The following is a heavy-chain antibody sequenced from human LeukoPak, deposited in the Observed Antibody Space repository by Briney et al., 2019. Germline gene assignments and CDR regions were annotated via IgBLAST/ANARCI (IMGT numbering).Heavy chain of an antibody. V-gene: IGHV3-7*01. CDR1: GFTFSNYW. CDR2: IYQDGSET. CDR3: ARDPSRGYTYGYGDY. D-gene: IGHD5-18*01. Sequence: GGSLRLSCAASGFTFSNYWMNWVRQLPGKRPEWVANIYQDGSETHYVDSVKGRFTISRDNAKNLLYLQMNGLRAEDTAVYYCARDPSRGYTYGYGDYWGQGTLVTVSS. J-gene: IGHJ4*02.